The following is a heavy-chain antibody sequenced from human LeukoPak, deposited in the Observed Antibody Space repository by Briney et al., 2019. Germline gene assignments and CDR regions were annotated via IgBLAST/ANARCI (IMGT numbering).Heavy chain of an antibody. CDR3: ARRAGAYSHPYDY. J-gene: IGHJ4*02. CDR2: IFSST. Sequence: PGGSLRLSCTVSGFTVSSNSMSWVRQAPGKGLEWVSFIFSSTHYSDSVKGRFTISRDNSKNTLYLQMNNLRAEDTAVYYCARRAGAYSHPYDYWGQGTLVTVSS. V-gene: IGHV3-53*01. CDR1: GFTVSSNS. D-gene: IGHD4/OR15-4a*01.